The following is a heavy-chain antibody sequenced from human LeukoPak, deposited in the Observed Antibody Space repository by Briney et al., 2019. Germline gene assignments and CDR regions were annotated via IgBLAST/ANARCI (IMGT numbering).Heavy chain of an antibody. J-gene: IGHJ4*02. CDR1: GGSISSYY. Sequence: SETLSLTCTVSGGSISSYYWSWIRQPPGKGLEWIGYIYYSGSTNYNPSLKSRVTISVDTSKNQFSLKLSSVTAADTAVYYCARAPLHGGANAYDYWGQGTLVTVSS. CDR2: IYYSGST. V-gene: IGHV4-59*01. D-gene: IGHD3-16*01. CDR3: ARAPLHGGANAYDY.